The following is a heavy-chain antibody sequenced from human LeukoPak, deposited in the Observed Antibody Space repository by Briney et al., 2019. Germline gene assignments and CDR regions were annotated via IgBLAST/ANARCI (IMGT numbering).Heavy chain of an antibody. Sequence: GGSLGLSCSASGFTFSSYAMHWVRQAPGKGLEYVSAISSNGGSTYYADSVKGRLTISRDNSKNTLYLQMRSLRAEATAVYYCVNHGGDTIFWTGTAFDIWGQGTMVTVSS. CDR1: GFTFSSYA. D-gene: IGHD3-9*01. CDR2: ISSNGGST. CDR3: VNHGGDTIFWTGTAFDI. J-gene: IGHJ3*02. V-gene: IGHV3-64D*06.